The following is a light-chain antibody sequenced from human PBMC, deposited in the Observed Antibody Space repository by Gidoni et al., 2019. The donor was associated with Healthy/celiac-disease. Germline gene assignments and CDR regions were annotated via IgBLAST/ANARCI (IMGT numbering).Light chain of an antibody. CDR3: QVWDSSSDHYV. CDR2: DDS. Sequence: SYVLTQPPSVSVAPGPTARITWGGNNIGSKSVHWYQQKPGQAPVLVVYDDSDRPSGIPEGFSGSNSGNTATLTISRVEAGDEADYYCQVWDSSSDHYVVGTGTKVTVL. J-gene: IGLJ1*01. CDR1: NIGSKS. V-gene: IGLV3-21*02.